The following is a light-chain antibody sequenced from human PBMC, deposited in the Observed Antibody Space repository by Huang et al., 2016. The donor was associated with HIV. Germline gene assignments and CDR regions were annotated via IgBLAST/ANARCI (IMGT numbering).Light chain of an antibody. J-gene: IGKJ2*01. CDR1: QTVTRRS. CDR2: GAS. CDR3: HQCGRSPPT. V-gene: IGKV3-20*01. Sequence: EIVLTQSPGTLSLSPGERATLSCRANQTVTRRSLAWYQQRPGQAPRLLISGASSRATGIPDRFSGSGSGTDFALTISRLGPEDFVMYYCHQCGRSPPTFGRGTKLESK.